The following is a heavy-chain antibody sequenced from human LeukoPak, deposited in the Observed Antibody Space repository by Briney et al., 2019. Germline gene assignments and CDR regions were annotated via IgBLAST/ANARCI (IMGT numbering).Heavy chain of an antibody. V-gene: IGHV4-39*01. J-gene: IGHJ4*02. CDR3: ASRWGSSGSYKLDY. Sequence: PSEILSLTCTVSGGSISSSSYHWGWIRQPPGKGLECIGSFSYSGSTYYNPSLKSRVTIPVDTTRNQLSLNLSSVTAANTAVYYWASRWGSSGSYKLDYWGQGTLVTVSS. D-gene: IGHD3-10*01. CDR1: GGSISSSSYH. CDR2: FSYSGST.